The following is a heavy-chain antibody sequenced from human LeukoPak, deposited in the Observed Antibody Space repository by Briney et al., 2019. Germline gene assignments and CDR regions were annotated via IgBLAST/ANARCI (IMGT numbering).Heavy chain of an antibody. Sequence: GASVKVSCKASGGTFSSYAISWVRQAPGQGLEWMGGIIPIFGTANYAQKFQGRVTITADESTSTAYMELSSLRSEDTAVYYCARARYGGNFRESPDAFDIWGQGTMVTVSS. CDR1: GGTFSSYA. V-gene: IGHV1-69*01. CDR3: ARARYGGNFRESPDAFDI. J-gene: IGHJ3*02. D-gene: IGHD4-23*01. CDR2: IIPIFGTA.